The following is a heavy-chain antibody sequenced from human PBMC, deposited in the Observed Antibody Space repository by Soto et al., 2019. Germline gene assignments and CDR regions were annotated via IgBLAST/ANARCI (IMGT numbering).Heavy chain of an antibody. CDR2: IWFDGSDK. V-gene: IGHV3-33*01. D-gene: IGHD1-26*01. Sequence: SGGSLRLSCAASGFIFSSYGMHWARQAPGKGLEWVAVIWFDGSDKYYADSVKGRFTISRDNSNNTLFLQMNSLRAEDTGVYYCARAMGATTPFDYWDQETVVTVSS. CDR1: GFIFSSYG. CDR3: ARAMGATTPFDY. J-gene: IGHJ4*02.